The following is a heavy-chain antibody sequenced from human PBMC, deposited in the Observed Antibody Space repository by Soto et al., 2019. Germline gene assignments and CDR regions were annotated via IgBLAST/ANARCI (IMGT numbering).Heavy chain of an antibody. D-gene: IGHD3-22*01. V-gene: IGHV1-46*01. Sequence: QVQLVQSGAEVKKPGASVKVSCKASGYTFTSYYMHWVRQAPGQGLEWMGIINPSGGSTSYAQKFKGRVTMTRDTSTSTVYMELSSLRSEDTAVYYCAREGPLYYYDSSGSLMLFDIWGQGTMVTVSS. CDR2: INPSGGST. J-gene: IGHJ3*02. CDR1: GYTFTSYY. CDR3: AREGPLYYYDSSGSLMLFDI.